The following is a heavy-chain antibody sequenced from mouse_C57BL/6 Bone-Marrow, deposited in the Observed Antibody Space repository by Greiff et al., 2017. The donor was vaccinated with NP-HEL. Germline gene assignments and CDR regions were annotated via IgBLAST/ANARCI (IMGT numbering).Heavy chain of an antibody. V-gene: IGHV1-81*01. CDR1: GYTFTSYG. Sequence: VQVVESGAELARPGASVKLSCKASGYTFTSYGISWVKQRTGQGLEWIGEIYPRSGNTYSNEKFKGKATLTADKSSSTAYMELRSLTSEDSAVYFCARGDSNYHVPWFAYWGQGTLVTVSA. J-gene: IGHJ3*01. CDR3: ARGDSNYHVPWFAY. D-gene: IGHD2-5*01. CDR2: IYPRSGNT.